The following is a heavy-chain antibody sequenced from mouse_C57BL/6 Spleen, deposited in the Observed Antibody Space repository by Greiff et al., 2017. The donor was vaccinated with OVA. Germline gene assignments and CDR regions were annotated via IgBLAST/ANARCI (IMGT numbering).Heavy chain of an antibody. CDR1: GYAFSSYW. V-gene: IGHV1-80*01. CDR2: IYPGDGDT. J-gene: IGHJ3*01. D-gene: IGHD5-1*01. Sequence: VQLQQSGAELVKPGASVKISCKASGYAFSSYWMNWVKQRPGKGLEWIGQIYPGDGDTNYNGKFKGKATLTADKSSSTAYMQLSSLTSEDSAVYFCARGDEYGGAWFAYWGQGTLVTVSA. CDR3: ARGDEYGGAWFAY.